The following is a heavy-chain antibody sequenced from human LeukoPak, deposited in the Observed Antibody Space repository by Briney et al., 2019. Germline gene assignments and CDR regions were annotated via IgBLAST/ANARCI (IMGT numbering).Heavy chain of an antibody. V-gene: IGHV4-59*12. CDR1: GFTFSSYE. CDR3: AKSNGYGLIDI. CDR2: IFYSGST. J-gene: IGHJ3*02. D-gene: IGHD3-10*01. Sequence: GSLRLSCAASGFTFSSYEMNWVRQPPGKGLEWIGNIFYSGSTYYGPSLKSRLTISLDTSRNQFSLELNSVTAADTAVYYCAKSNGYGLIDIWGQGTMVTVSS.